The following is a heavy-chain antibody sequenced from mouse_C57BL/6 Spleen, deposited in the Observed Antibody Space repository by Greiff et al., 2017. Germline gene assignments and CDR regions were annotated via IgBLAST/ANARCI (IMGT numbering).Heavy chain of an antibody. CDR1: GYAFSSSW. Sequence: VQLQQSGPELVKPGASVKISCKASGYAFSSSWMNWVKQRPGKGLEWIGRIYPGDGDTNYNGKFKGKATLTADKSSSTADMQLSSLTSEDSAVSFCARRWDTYYAMDYWGQGTSVTVSS. CDR2: IYPGDGDT. J-gene: IGHJ4*01. V-gene: IGHV1-82*01. CDR3: ARRWDTYYAMDY. D-gene: IGHD3-3*01.